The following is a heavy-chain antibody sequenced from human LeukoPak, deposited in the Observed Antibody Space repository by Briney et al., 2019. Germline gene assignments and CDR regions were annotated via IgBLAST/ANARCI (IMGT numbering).Heavy chain of an antibody. CDR2: IIPIFGTA. CDR1: GGTFSSYA. V-gene: IGHV1-69*05. CDR3: ARSVVVPAAITRYYYMDV. J-gene: IGHJ6*03. Sequence: ASVKVSCKASGGTFSSYAISWVRQAPGQGLEWMGGIIPIFGTANYAQKFQGRVTITTDESTSTAYMELSSPRSEDTAVYYCARSVVVPAAITRYYYMDVWGKGTTVTVSS. D-gene: IGHD2-2*01.